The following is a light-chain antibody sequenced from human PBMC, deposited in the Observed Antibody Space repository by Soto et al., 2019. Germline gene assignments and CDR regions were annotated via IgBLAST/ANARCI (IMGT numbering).Light chain of an antibody. V-gene: IGKV1-39*01. J-gene: IGKJ2*01. Sequence: DIQMTQSPSSLSASVGDRVTITCRANQTITRYLNWYRQKPGTAPKLLIYAASSLQEGVPSRFSGSGSGTDFTLTISNLRPEDFAAYSCQQSFSFPVTFGQGTKLEIK. CDR1: QTITRY. CDR2: AAS. CDR3: QQSFSFPVT.